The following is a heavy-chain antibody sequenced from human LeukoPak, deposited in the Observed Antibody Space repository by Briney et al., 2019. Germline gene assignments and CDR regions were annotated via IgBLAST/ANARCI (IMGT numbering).Heavy chain of an antibody. J-gene: IGHJ3*02. Sequence: QAGGSLRLSCAASGFTFDDYAIHWVRQAPGKGLEWVSGISWNSGGIVCADSVKGRFTISRDNAKNSLYLQMNSLRSEDTACYYCARVVAVTGKRDDAFDIWGQGTMVTVSS. CDR3: ARVVAVTGKRDDAFDI. D-gene: IGHD6-19*01. CDR2: ISWNSGGI. CDR1: GFTFDDYA. V-gene: IGHV3-9*01.